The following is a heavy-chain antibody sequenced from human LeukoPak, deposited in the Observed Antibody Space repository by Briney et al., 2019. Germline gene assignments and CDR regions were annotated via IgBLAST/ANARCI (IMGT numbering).Heavy chain of an antibody. D-gene: IGHD1-26*01. Sequence: PGGPLRLSCAASGFTFSNYRMSWLRQAPGKGLEWLTVIYSGGDTYYIDSVKGRFAISRDNSRNTVYLQMNSLRADDTAVYYCARRRATVDYSMDVWGKGTTVTVSS. CDR2: IYSGGDT. CDR3: ARRRATVDYSMDV. V-gene: IGHV3-53*01. CDR1: GFTFSNYR. J-gene: IGHJ6*03.